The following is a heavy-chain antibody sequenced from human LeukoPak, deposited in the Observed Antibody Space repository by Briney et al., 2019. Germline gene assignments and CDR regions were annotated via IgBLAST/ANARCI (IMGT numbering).Heavy chain of an antibody. CDR2: LSGDGGTT. CDR3: AELGITMIGGV. Sequence: GGSLRLSCAASGFTFSSYWMHWVRQAPGKGLEWVSSLSGDGGTTDYADSVKGRFTISRDNSKNTLYLQMNSLRAEDTAVYYCAELGITMIGGVWGKGTTVTISS. D-gene: IGHD3-10*02. J-gene: IGHJ6*04. V-gene: IGHV3-74*01. CDR1: GFTFSSYW.